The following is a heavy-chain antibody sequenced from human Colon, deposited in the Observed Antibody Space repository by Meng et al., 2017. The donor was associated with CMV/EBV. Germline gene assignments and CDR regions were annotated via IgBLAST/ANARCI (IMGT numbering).Heavy chain of an antibody. J-gene: IGHJ4*02. CDR3: AKDHRYY. CDR1: GFTFSSYG. V-gene: IGHV3-21*04. Sequence: GGSLRLSCAASGFTFSSYGMNWVRQAPGKGLEWVSSISSSSTYIYYADSVKGRFTISRDNSENTLYLQMNSLRAGDTAIYYCAKDHRYYWGQGTLVTVSS. CDR2: ISSSSTYI.